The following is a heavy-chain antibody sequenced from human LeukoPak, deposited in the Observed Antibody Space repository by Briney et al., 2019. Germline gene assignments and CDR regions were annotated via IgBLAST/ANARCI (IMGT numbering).Heavy chain of an antibody. J-gene: IGHJ4*02. CDR2: IYPGDSDT. V-gene: IGHV5-51*01. Sequence: GESLKISFKGSGYSFTSYWIGWVRPMPGKGLEWMGIIYPGDSDTRYSPSFQGQVTISADKSISTAYLQWSSLKASDTAMYYCARHTERYSSSPLDYWGQGTLVTVSS. CDR1: GYSFTSYW. D-gene: IGHD6-6*01. CDR3: ARHTERYSSSPLDY.